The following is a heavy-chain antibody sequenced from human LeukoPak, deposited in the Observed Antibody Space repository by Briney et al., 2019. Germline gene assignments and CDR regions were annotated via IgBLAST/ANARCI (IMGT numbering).Heavy chain of an antibody. Sequence: PGRSLTLSCAASGFTFNSYGFHWVRQAPGKGLEWVAVIWYDGSKEYYADSVKGRFTISRDNSKNTLYLQMNSLRAEDTAVYYCAKYGSGTYYNGLYWGQGTLVTVSS. D-gene: IGHD3-10*01. J-gene: IGHJ4*02. V-gene: IGHV3-33*06. CDR1: GFTFNSYG. CDR2: IWYDGSKE. CDR3: AKYGSGTYYNGLY.